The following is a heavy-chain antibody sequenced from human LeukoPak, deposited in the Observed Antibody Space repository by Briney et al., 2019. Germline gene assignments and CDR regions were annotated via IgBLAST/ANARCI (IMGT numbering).Heavy chain of an antibody. D-gene: IGHD3-10*01. J-gene: IGHJ4*02. CDR2: IWYDGSNK. Sequence: PGGSLRLSCAASGFTFSSYGMHWVRQAPGKGLEWVAVIWYDGSNKYYADSVKGRFTISRDNSKNTLYLQMNSLRSEDTAVYYCARDYGSGFATVPIFDYWGQGTLVTVSS. CDR1: GFTFSSYG. V-gene: IGHV3-33*01. CDR3: ARDYGSGFATVPIFDY.